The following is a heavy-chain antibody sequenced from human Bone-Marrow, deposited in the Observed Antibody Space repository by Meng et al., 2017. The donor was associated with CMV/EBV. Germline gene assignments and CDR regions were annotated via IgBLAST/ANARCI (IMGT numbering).Heavy chain of an antibody. J-gene: IGHJ5*02. D-gene: IGHD6-13*01. CDR2: ISAWDGNT. Sequence: SETVSCKPFVYTFSIYGISWVRQAPGQGLEWMGWISAWDGNTKYAQNFQGRVTVTTDKSTSTVYMESRRLRSDGTAIYYCARGRRSSSWYPDWFDPWGQGTLVTVSS. V-gene: IGHV1-18*01. CDR3: ARGRRSSSWYPDWFDP. CDR1: VYTFSIYG.